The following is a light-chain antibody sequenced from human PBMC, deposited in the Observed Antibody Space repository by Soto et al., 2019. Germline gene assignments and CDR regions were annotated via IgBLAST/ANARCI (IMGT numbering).Light chain of an antibody. CDR3: QSYDSSIVV. V-gene: IGLV6-57*04. CDR2: EDN. CDR1: SGSIASNY. Sequence: NFMLTQPHSVSESPGKTVTISCTRSSGSIASNYVQWYQQRPGSAPTTVIYEDNQRLSGVPDRFSGSIDSSSNSASLTISGLKTEDEADYYCQSYDSSIVVFGGGTQLTVL. J-gene: IGLJ2*01.